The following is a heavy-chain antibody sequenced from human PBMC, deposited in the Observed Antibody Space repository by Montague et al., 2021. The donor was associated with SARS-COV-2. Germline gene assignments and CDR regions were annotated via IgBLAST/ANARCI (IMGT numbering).Heavy chain of an antibody. V-gene: IGHV4-59*01. CDR2: IFNSGST. CDR1: GGSISSYY. CDR3: VRVGVSNWCSFFDY. D-gene: IGHD6-13*01. J-gene: IGHJ4*02. Sequence: SETLSLTCTVSGGSISSYYWSWIRQPPGKGLEWIGYIFNSGSTNYNPSLKSRVTISVDTSKNQLSLRLRSVTAADTAVYYCVRVGVSNWCSFFDYWGQGTLVTVSS.